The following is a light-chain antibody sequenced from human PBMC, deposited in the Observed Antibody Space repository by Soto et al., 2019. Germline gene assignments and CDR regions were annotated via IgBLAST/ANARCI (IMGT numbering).Light chain of an antibody. CDR1: QDIKNE. Sequence: AIQMTQSPSSLSASVGDRVTITCRASQDIKNELGWYQQKPGKVPNVLIYAASTLLSGVPSRFSGAGSGTDFTLTISSLQPEDFATYYCLQDHNYPRTFGQGTRVEIK. V-gene: IGKV1-6*01. CDR3: LQDHNYPRT. J-gene: IGKJ1*01. CDR2: AAS.